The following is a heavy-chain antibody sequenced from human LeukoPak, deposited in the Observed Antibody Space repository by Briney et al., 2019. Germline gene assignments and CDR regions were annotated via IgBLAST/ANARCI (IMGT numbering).Heavy chain of an antibody. Sequence: ASVKVSCKASGYTFTSYAMHWMRQAPGQRLEWMGWINAGNGNTKYSQKFQDRVTITRDTSATTAYMELNSLISEDTAVYYCAKSSGYYYFDYWGQGTLVAVSS. CDR2: INAGNGNT. D-gene: IGHD3-3*01. CDR1: GYTFTSYA. CDR3: AKSSGYYYFDY. J-gene: IGHJ4*02. V-gene: IGHV1-3*01.